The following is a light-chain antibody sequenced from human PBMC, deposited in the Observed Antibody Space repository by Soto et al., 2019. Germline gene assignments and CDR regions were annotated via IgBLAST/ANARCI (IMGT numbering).Light chain of an antibody. V-gene: IGKV3-20*01. CDR2: GAS. CDR1: QSVSSSF. Sequence: EIVLTQSPGTLSLSPGERATLSCRARQSVSSSFLAWYQQKPGQAPRLLIYGASSRATGIPDRFSGSGSGTDFTLTISRLEPEDFAVYYCQQYGSSPPWTFGQGTKVEI. J-gene: IGKJ1*01. CDR3: QQYGSSPPWT.